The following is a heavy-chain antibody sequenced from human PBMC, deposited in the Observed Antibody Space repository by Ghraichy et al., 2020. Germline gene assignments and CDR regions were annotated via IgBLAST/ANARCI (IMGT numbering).Heavy chain of an antibody. D-gene: IGHD7-27*01. V-gene: IGHV4-59*08. Sequence: SETLSLTCTVSGGSISSYYWSWIRQPPGKGLEWIGYIYYSGSTNYNPSLKSRVTISVDTSKNQFSLKLSSVTAADTAVYYCARHSRWGPYYFDYWGQGTLVTVSS. CDR1: GGSISSYY. CDR2: IYYSGST. J-gene: IGHJ4*02. CDR3: ARHSRWGPYYFDY.